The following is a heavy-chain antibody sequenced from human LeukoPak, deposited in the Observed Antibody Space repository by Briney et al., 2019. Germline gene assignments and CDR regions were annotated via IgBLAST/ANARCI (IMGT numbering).Heavy chain of an antibody. CDR1: GFTFSSYA. V-gene: IGHV3-23*01. J-gene: IGHJ6*03. D-gene: IGHD1-26*01. CDR2: ISGSGVSGAGT. CDR3: TKDRWELPKRNYMDV. Sequence: GGSLRLSCVASGFTFSSYAMSWVRQAPGNGLEWVSGISGSGVSGAGTYYADSVKGRFTISRDNSKNTLYLQMNSLRAEDTAEYYCTKDRWELPKRNYMDVWGKGTTVTVSS.